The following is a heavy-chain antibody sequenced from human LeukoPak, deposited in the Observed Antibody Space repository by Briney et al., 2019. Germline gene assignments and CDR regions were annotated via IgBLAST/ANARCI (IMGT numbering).Heavy chain of an antibody. CDR2: IYYSGST. J-gene: IGHJ5*02. CDR1: GGSISSGGYY. CDR3: ARYCSSTNCYKGGFDP. Sequence: PSETLSLTCTVSGGSISSGGYYWSWIRQHPGKGLEWIGYIYYSGSTYSNPSLKSRVTISVDTSKNQFSLILSSVTAADTAVYYCARYCSSTNCYKGGFDPWGQGTLVTVSS. V-gene: IGHV4-31*03. D-gene: IGHD2-2*02.